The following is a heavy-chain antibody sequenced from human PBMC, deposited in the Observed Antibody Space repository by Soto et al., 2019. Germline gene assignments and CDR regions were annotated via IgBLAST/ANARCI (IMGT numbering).Heavy chain of an antibody. CDR2: MNPNTGNS. V-gene: IGHV1-8*01. J-gene: IGHJ4*02. D-gene: IGHD2-2*01. CDR1: GYTFTSYD. Sequence: ASVKVSCKASGYTFTSYDIYWVRQATGQGLEWMGWMNPNTGNSGYAQKFQGRVTMTSDTSISTAHMELSSLRSEDTAVYFCARGGNRYSTTSSGVGGFDYWGQGTLVTVSS. CDR3: ARGGNRYSTTSSGVGGFDY.